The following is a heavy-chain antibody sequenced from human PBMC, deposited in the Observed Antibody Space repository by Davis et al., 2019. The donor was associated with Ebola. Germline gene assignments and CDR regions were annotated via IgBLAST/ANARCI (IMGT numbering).Heavy chain of an antibody. CDR2: ISVSGAVT. Sequence: ESLKISCVASGFTFSSYAMSWVRQAPGKGLEWLATISVSGAVTYYADSVKGRFTISRDNSKKTLYLQMNSLRAEDTDVYYCAKSGLSFGVVKYHYGMDVWGKGTTVTVSS. V-gene: IGHV3-23*01. CDR1: GFTFSSYA. J-gene: IGHJ6*04. CDR3: AKSGLSFGVVKYHYGMDV. D-gene: IGHD3-3*01.